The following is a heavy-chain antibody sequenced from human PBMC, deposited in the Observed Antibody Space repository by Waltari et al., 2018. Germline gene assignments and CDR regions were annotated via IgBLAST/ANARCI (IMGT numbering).Heavy chain of an antibody. J-gene: IGHJ4*02. CDR2: IITSSAYI. CDR3: AREYSNSWYCDY. CDR1: GFPFSHYS. Sequence: EVQLVESGGGLVKPGGPLRLSCAASGFPFSHYSMTWVRQAPGKGLEWVSSIITSSAYIYYADSVKGRFTISRDNAKNSLYLQMNSLRAEDTAVYYCAREYSNSWYCDYWGQGTLVTVSS. D-gene: IGHD6-13*01. V-gene: IGHV3-21*01.